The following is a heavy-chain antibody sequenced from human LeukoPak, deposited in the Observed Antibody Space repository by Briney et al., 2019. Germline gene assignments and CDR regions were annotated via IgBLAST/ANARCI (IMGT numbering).Heavy chain of an antibody. CDR2: IYYSGST. V-gene: IGHV4-59*01. Sequence: SETLSLTCTVSGGSISSYYWSWIRQPPGKGLEWIGYIYYSGSTNYNPSLKSRVTISVDTSKNQFSLKLSSVTAADTAVYYCAREGGFGSGYLNNWFDPWDQGTLVTVSS. D-gene: IGHD3-22*01. CDR1: GGSISSYY. CDR3: AREGGFGSGYLNNWFDP. J-gene: IGHJ5*02.